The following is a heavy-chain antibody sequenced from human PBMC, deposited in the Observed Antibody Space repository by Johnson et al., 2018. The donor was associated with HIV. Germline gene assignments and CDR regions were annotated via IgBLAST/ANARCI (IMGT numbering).Heavy chain of an antibody. D-gene: IGHD5-24*01. CDR3: TRSKLHFLAPDAFDL. Sequence: QLQLVESGGGVVQPGRSLRLSCAATGFTFNSYAMHWVRQAPGKGLEWVAVISYDGINKYYADSVKGRFTISRDSSRNTLYLQIDTLKVEDTALYYCTRSKLHFLAPDAFDLWGQGTMVTVSS. CDR1: GFTFNSYA. J-gene: IGHJ3*01. CDR2: ISYDGINK. V-gene: IGHV3-30*14.